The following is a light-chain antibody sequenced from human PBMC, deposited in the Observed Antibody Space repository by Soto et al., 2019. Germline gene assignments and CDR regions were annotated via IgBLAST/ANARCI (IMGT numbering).Light chain of an antibody. V-gene: IGKV3-15*01. J-gene: IGKJ4*01. Sequence: IMMKQSLEALSVTPRERATLSCRASQSVYSDLVWYQQKPGQAPRLLIYDASTRATGTPGSFSGSGSGTEFTLTISSLQSEDFAVYYCQQYNRWPLTFGGGTKVDI. CDR3: QQYNRWPLT. CDR1: QSVYSD. CDR2: DAS.